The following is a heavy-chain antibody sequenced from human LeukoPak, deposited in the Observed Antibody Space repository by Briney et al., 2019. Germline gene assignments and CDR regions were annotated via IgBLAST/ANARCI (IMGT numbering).Heavy chain of an antibody. D-gene: IGHD3-9*01. J-gene: IGHJ4*02. CDR1: GFTFSDYY. V-gene: IGHV3-11*01. Sequence: GGSLRLSCAASGFTFSDYYMSWVRQAPGQGLEWASYISSSGSTIYYAHSLKGRFTISRDNAKNSLYLQMNSLRAEDTAVYYCARVGNFGDLTGYYIDGVFDYWGQGTLVTVSS. CDR3: ARVGNFGDLTGYYIDGVFDY. CDR2: ISSSGSTI.